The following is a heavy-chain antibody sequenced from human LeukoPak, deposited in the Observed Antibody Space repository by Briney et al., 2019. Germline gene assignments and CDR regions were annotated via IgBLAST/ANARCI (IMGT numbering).Heavy chain of an antibody. D-gene: IGHD4-17*01. CDR2: ISYDGSNK. J-gene: IGHJ6*02. CDR1: GRNFNNAW. Sequence: GGSLRLSCANSGRNFNNAWMRWVRQAPGKGLEWVVVISYDGSNKYYADSVKGRFTISRDNSKNTLYLQMNSLRAEDTAVYYCAKDSTVTNYYYYGMDLWGQGTTVTVSS. CDR3: AKDSTVTNYYYYGMDL. V-gene: IGHV3-30*18.